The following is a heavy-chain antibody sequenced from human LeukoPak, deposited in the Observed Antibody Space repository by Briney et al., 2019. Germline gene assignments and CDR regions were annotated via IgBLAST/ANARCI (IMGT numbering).Heavy chain of an antibody. J-gene: IGHJ6*02. Sequence: GGSLRLSCAASGFTFDDYAMPWVRQAPGKGLEWVSGISWNSGSIGYADSVKGRFTISRDNAKNSLYLQMNSLRAEDTALYYCAKDIERISPNYYYYGMDVWGQGTTVTVSS. CDR2: ISWNSGSI. CDR3: AKDIERISPNYYYYGMDV. CDR1: GFTFDDYA. V-gene: IGHV3-9*01. D-gene: IGHD1-1*01.